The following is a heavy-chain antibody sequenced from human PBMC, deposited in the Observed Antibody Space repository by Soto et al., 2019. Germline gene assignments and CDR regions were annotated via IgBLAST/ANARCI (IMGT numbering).Heavy chain of an antibody. V-gene: IGHV1-69*12. CDR1: GGTFSSYA. CDR2: IIPIFGTA. Sequence: QVQLVQSGAEVKKPGSSVKVSCKASGGTFSSYAISWVRQAPGQGLEWMGGIIPIFGTANYAQKFQGRVTITADESTSXXYXEXXSLRSEDTAVYYCARDESIAVAGTQDYYYYYGMDVWGQGTTVTVSS. D-gene: IGHD6-19*01. CDR3: ARDESIAVAGTQDYYYYYGMDV. J-gene: IGHJ6*02.